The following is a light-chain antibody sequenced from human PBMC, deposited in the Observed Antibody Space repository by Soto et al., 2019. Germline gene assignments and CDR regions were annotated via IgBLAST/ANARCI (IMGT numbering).Light chain of an antibody. CDR3: QQTYDTPLT. V-gene: IGKV1-39*01. J-gene: IGKJ4*01. CDR2: AVS. CDR1: QSVSNF. Sequence: DTQMTQSPSSLSASVGDRVTITCRASQSVSNFLHWYHQRPGKAPKPLIYAVSSLQRGVPPRFSGSGSGSGTDFTLTITSLQPEDIGTYYCQQTYDTPLTFGGGTKVDIK.